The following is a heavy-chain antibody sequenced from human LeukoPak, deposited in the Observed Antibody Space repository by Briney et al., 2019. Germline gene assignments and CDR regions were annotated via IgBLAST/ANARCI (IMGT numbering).Heavy chain of an antibody. CDR2: VNSDGFSI. Sequence: GGSLRLSCAASGVTFSSYWMHWVRQVPGRGLVWVSRVNSDGFSISYADSVKGRFTISRDNAKSTLYLQMNSLRAEDTAVYYCATSYRGKYRAFDTWGQGTVVTVSS. D-gene: IGHD1-26*01. V-gene: IGHV3-74*01. CDR1: GVTFSSYW. J-gene: IGHJ3*02. CDR3: ATSYRGKYRAFDT.